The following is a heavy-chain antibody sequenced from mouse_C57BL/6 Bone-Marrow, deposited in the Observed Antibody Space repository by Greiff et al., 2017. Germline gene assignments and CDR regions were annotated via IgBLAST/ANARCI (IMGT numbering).Heavy chain of an antibody. V-gene: IGHV1-64*01. CDR1: GYTFTSYW. D-gene: IGHD1-1*01. J-gene: IGHJ1*03. CDR3: ARDPYYGSSYWYFDV. CDR2: IHPNSGST. Sequence: VQLQQSGAELVKPGASVKLSCKASGYTFTSYWMHWVKQRPGQGLEWIGMIHPNSGSTNYNEKFKSKATLTVDKSSSTAYMQLSSLTSEDSAVYDCARDPYYGSSYWYFDVWGTGTTVTVSS.